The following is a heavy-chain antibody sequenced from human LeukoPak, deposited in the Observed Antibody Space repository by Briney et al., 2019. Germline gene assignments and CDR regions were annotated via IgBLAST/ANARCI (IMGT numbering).Heavy chain of an antibody. CDR1: GGTFSSYA. V-gene: IGHV1-69*13. CDR2: IIPIFGTA. J-gene: IGHJ6*04. D-gene: IGHD6-19*01. Sequence: SVKVSCKASGGTFSSYAISWVRQAPGQGLGWMGGIIPIFGTANYAQKFQGRVTITADESTSTAYMELSSLRSEDTAVYYCARDLYSSGRHYYYYYGMDVWGKGTTVTVSS. CDR3: ARDLYSSGRHYYYYYGMDV.